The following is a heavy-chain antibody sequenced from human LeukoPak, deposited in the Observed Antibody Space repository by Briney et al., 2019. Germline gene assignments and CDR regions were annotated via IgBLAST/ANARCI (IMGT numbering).Heavy chain of an antibody. J-gene: IGHJ5*02. CDR3: ARLYHDSRGYYWFDP. V-gene: IGHV4-34*01. CDR1: GGSFSGYY. CDR2: INHSGST. Sequence: PSETLSLTCAVYGGSFSGYYWSWIRQPPGKGLEWIGEINHSGSTNYNPSLKSRVTISVDTSKNQFSLKLSSVTAADTAVYYCARLYHDSRGYYWFDPWGQGTLVTVSA. D-gene: IGHD3-22*01.